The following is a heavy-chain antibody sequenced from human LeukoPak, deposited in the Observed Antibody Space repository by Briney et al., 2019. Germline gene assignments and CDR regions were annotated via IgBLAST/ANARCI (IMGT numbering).Heavy chain of an antibody. CDR3: ARGDFTPLGLIVVVPAAKRRAFDI. V-gene: IGHV1-46*01. D-gene: IGHD2-2*01. CDR1: GYTFTSYY. Sequence: GASVKVSCKASGYTFTSYYMHWVRQAPGQGLEWMGIINPSGGSTSYAQKFQGRVTMTRDTSTSTVYMELSSLRSEDTAVYYCARGDFTPLGLIVVVPAAKRRAFDIWGQGTMVTVSS. CDR2: INPSGGST. J-gene: IGHJ3*02.